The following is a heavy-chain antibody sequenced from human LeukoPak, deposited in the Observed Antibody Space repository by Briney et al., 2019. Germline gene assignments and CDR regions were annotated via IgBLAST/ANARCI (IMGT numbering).Heavy chain of an antibody. CDR2: IYYSGST. CDR3: ATSSSIAVAGQGAFDI. D-gene: IGHD6-19*01. J-gene: IGHJ3*02. V-gene: IGHV4-31*03. CDR1: GGSISSGGYY. Sequence: SQTLSLTCTVSGGSISSGGYYWSWIRQHPGKGLEGIGYIYYSGSTYYNPSLKSRVTISVDTSKNQFSLKLSSVTAADTAVYYCATSSSIAVAGQGAFDIWGQGTMVTVSS.